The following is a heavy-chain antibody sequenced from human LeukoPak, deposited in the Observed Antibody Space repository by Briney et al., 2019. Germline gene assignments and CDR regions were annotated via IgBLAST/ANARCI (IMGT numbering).Heavy chain of an antibody. CDR3: ARGRYDYVWGSYPETLGAFDI. V-gene: IGHV3-13*01. D-gene: IGHD3-16*02. J-gene: IGHJ3*02. CDR1: GFTFSSYD. Sequence: GGSLRLSCAASGFTFSSYDMHWVRQATGKGLEWVSAIGTAGDTYYPGSVKGRFTISRENAKNSLYLQMNSLRAGDTAVYYCARGRYDYVWGSYPETLGAFDIWGQGTMVTVSS. CDR2: IGTAGDT.